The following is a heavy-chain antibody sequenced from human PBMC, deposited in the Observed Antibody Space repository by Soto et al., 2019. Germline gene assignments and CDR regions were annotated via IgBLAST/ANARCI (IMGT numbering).Heavy chain of an antibody. J-gene: IGHJ4*02. CDR1: GGSFSGYY. V-gene: IGHV4-34*01. CDR2: INHSGST. Sequence: QVQLQQWGAGLLKPSETLSLTCAVYGGSFSGYYWSWIRQPPGKGLEWIGEINHSGSTNYNPSLKSRVTISVDTSKNQFSLKLSSVTAADTAVYYCARCRFNGIVVVPAASLVDYWGQGTLVTVSS. CDR3: ARCRFNGIVVVPAASLVDY. D-gene: IGHD2-2*01.